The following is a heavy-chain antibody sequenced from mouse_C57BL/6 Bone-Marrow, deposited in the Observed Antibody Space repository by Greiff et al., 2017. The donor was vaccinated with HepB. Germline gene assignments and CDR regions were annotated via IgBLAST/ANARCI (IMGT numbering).Heavy chain of an antibody. V-gene: IGHV1-50*01. CDR2: IDPSDSYT. Sequence: VQLQQPGAELVKPGASVKLSCKASGYTFTSYWMQWVKQRPGQGLEWIGEIDPSDSYTNYNQKFKGKATLTVDTSSSTAYMQLSSLTSEDSAVYYCARSIYYGSPWYFDVWGTGTTVTVSS. D-gene: IGHD1-1*01. CDR1: GYTFTSYW. J-gene: IGHJ1*03. CDR3: ARSIYYGSPWYFDV.